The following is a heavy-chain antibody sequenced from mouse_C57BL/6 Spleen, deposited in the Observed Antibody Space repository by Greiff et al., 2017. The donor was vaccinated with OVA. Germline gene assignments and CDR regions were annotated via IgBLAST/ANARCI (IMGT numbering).Heavy chain of an antibody. Sequence: QVQLQQPGAELVKPGASVKLSCKASGYTFPSYWMHWVKPRPGQGLEWIGMVHPNSGSTNYNEKFKSKATLTVDKSSSTAYMQLSSLTSEDSAVYYCARLGYYGSSYAMDYWGQGTSVTVSS. J-gene: IGHJ4*01. CDR1: GYTFPSYW. CDR2: VHPNSGST. V-gene: IGHV1-64*01. D-gene: IGHD1-1*01. CDR3: ARLGYYGSSYAMDY.